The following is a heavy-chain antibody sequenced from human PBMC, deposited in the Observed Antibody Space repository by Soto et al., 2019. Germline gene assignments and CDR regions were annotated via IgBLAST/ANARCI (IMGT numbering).Heavy chain of an antibody. CDR3: ARAAVNTIFGVDSPYYYYGMDV. V-gene: IGHV4-4*07. Sequence: SETLSLTCTVSGGSISSYYWSWIRQPAGKGLEWIGRIYTSGSTNYNPSLKSRVTMSVDTSKNQFSLKLSSVTAADTAVYYCARAAVNTIFGVDSPYYYYGMDVWGQGTTVT. CDR2: IYTSGST. CDR1: GGSISSYY. J-gene: IGHJ6*02. D-gene: IGHD3-3*01.